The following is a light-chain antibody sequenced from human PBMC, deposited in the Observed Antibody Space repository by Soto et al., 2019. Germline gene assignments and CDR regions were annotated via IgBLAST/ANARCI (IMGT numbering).Light chain of an antibody. J-gene: IGKJ3*01. Sequence: EIVLTQSPDTLSLSPGERATLSCRASQSIRNYLSWYQQKPGQAPRLLIYYAFTRATGIPARFSGSGSGTDFTLTISSLEAEDFAVYYCQQRSNWRGTFGPGTRVEIK. CDR1: QSIRNY. CDR3: QQRSNWRGT. V-gene: IGKV3-11*01. CDR2: YAF.